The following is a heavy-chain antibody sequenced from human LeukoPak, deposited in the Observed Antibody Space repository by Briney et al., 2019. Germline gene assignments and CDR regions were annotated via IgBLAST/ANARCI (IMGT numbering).Heavy chain of an antibody. D-gene: IGHD1-1*01. CDR3: AKRYTVIWFDP. CDR1: GFTFSSYA. Sequence: GGSLRLSCAASGFTFSSYAMRWVRQAPGKGLEWVSAISGSGGSTYYADSVKGRFTISRDNSKNTLYLQMNGLRAEDTAVYYCAKRYTVIWFDPWGQGTLVTVSS. J-gene: IGHJ5*02. V-gene: IGHV3-23*01. CDR2: ISGSGGST.